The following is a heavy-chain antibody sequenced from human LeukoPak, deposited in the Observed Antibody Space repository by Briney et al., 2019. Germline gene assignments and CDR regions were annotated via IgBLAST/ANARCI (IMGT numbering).Heavy chain of an antibody. J-gene: IGHJ6*02. V-gene: IGHV3-48*02. Sequence: GGSLRLSCAASEFTFSSYSMNWVRQAPGKGLQWVSYITGSGSGIHYADSVKGRFTISRDKAKNSLYLQMNSLRDEDTAVYYCARVSSYYDSSGYYYGMDVWGQGTTVTVSS. D-gene: IGHD3-22*01. CDR1: EFTFSSYS. CDR2: ITGSGSGI. CDR3: ARVSSYYDSSGYYYGMDV.